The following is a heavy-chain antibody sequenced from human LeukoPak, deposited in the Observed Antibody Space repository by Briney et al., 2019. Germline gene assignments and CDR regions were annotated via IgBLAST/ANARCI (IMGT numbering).Heavy chain of an antibody. J-gene: IGHJ3*02. Sequence: GAYPRLSCAASGFTVSSNYMSWVRQAPGKGLAWPSVLYSGGSTYYADSVKGRFTISRDNSKNTLYLQMNSLRAEDTAVYYCARVRGYDSSGYGAFDIWGQGTMVTVSS. CDR3: ARVRGYDSSGYGAFDI. V-gene: IGHV3-53*01. CDR1: GFTVSSNY. CDR2: LYSGGST. D-gene: IGHD3-22*01.